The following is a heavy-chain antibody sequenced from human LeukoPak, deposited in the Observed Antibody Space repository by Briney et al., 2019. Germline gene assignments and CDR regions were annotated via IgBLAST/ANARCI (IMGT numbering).Heavy chain of an antibody. D-gene: IGHD6-19*01. CDR2: ISSSSSYI. CDR1: GFTFSRYS. V-gene: IGHV3-21*01. J-gene: IGHJ3*02. CDR3: ARQHSSGWFYAFDI. Sequence: GGSLRLSCAASGFTFSRYSMNWVRQAPGKGLEWVSSISSSSSYIYYADSLKGRFTISRDNAKTSLYPQMNSLRAEDTAVYYCARQHSSGWFYAFDIWGQGTMVTVSS.